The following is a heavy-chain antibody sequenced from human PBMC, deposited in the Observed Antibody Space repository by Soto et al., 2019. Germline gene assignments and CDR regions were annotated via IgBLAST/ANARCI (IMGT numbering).Heavy chain of an antibody. Sequence: QITLKESGPTLVKPTQTLTLTCTFSGFSLTTRGVGVGWIRQPPRKALECLALIYWDDDKRYSPSLQSRLSITKDTSKNQVVLTMTNVHPVDTATYYCAHIPNYYQYDWFDPWGQGTLVSVSS. CDR3: AHIPNYYQYDWFDP. CDR2: IYWDDDK. V-gene: IGHV2-5*02. CDR1: GFSLTTRGVG. J-gene: IGHJ5*02. D-gene: IGHD3-16*01.